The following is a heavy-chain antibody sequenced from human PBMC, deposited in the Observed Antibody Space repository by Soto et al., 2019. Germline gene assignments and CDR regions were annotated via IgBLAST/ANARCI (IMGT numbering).Heavy chain of an antibody. Sequence: PSETLSLTCTVSGGSISSSSYYWGWIRQPPGKGLEWIGSTYYSGSTYYNPSLKSRVTISVDTSKNQFSLKLSSVTAADTAVYYCARREESNSGIGFEYWGQGTLVTVSS. CDR1: GGSISSSSYY. CDR3: ARREESNSGIGFEY. CDR2: TYYSGST. D-gene: IGHD1-26*01. J-gene: IGHJ4*02. V-gene: IGHV4-39*01.